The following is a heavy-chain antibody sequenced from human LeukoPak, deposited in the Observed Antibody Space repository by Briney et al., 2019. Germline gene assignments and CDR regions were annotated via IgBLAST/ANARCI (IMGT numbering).Heavy chain of an antibody. Sequence: GASVKVSCKASGYTFTSYAMHWVRQAPGQRLEWMGWINAGNGNTKYSQKFQGRVTITRDTSASTAYMELSSLRSEDTAVYYCARGITGTTFADYWGQGTLVTVSS. V-gene: IGHV1-3*01. D-gene: IGHD1-7*01. J-gene: IGHJ4*02. CDR1: GYTFTSYA. CDR3: ARGITGTTFADY. CDR2: INAGNGNT.